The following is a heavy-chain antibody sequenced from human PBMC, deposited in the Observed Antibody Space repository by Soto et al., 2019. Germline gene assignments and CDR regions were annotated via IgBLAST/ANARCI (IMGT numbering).Heavy chain of an antibody. J-gene: IGHJ6*02. CDR3: ARGSYYGSGRSYYYYYGMDV. D-gene: IGHD3-10*01. CDR1: GGTFSSYA. CDR2: IIPIFGAA. V-gene: IGHV1-69*13. Sequence: VASVKVSCKASGGTFSSYAISWVRQAPGQGLEWMGGIIPIFGAANYAQKFQGRVTITADESTSTAYMELSSLRSEDTAVYYCARGSYYGSGRSYYYYYGMDVWGQGTTVTVSS.